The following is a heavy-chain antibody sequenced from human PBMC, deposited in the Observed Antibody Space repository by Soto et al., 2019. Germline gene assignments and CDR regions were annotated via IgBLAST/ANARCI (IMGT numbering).Heavy chain of an antibody. CDR2: IYYSGST. J-gene: IGHJ4*02. CDR1: GGSISSYY. Sequence: SETLSLTCTVSGGSISSYYWSWIRQPPGKGLEWIGYIYYSGSTNYNPSLKSRVTISVDTSKNQFSLKLSSVTAADTAVYYCASGSFLTGYYGTFDYWGQGTLVTVSS. CDR3: ASGSFLTGYYGTFDY. D-gene: IGHD3-9*01. V-gene: IGHV4-59*01.